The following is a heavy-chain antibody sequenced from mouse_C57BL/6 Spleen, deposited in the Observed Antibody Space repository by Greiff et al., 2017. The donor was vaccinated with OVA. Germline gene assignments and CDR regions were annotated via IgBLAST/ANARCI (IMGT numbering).Heavy chain of an antibody. V-gene: IGHV2-2*01. Sequence: VQLQESGPGLVQPSQSLSITCTVSGFSLTSYGIHWVRQSPGKGLEWLGVIWSGGSTDYNAAFISRLSISKDNSKSQVFFKMNSLQADDTAIYYCARSDYGGFAYWGQGTLVTVSA. CDR2: IWSGGST. J-gene: IGHJ3*01. CDR1: GFSLTSYG. D-gene: IGHD2-4*01. CDR3: ARSDYGGFAY.